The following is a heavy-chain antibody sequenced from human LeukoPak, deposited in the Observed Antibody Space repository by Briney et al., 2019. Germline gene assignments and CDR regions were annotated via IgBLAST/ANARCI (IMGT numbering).Heavy chain of an antibody. V-gene: IGHV1-2*02. D-gene: IGHD3-3*01. J-gene: IGHJ4*02. CDR2: INPNSGGI. CDR3: ARDRRFLEWLLPLDY. CDR1: GYTFTGYY. Sequence: GASVKVSCKASGYTFTGYYMHWVRQAPGQGLEWMGWINPNSGGINYAQKFQGRVTMTRDTSISTAYMELSRLRSDDTAVYYCARDRRFLEWLLPLDYWGQGTLVTVS.